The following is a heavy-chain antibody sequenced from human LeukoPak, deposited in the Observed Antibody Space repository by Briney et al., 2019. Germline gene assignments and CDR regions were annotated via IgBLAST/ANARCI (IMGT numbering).Heavy chain of an antibody. V-gene: IGHV4-59*02. Sequence: PSETLSLTCTVSGGSVSDYYWSWIRQSPGKGLEWIGYIYYTGTSYNPSLKSRVTISADTSKNQFSLNLSSVTAADTAVYYCARENIAVAGMYDYWGQGTLVTVSS. D-gene: IGHD6-19*01. CDR3: ARENIAVAGMYDY. J-gene: IGHJ4*02. CDR2: IYYTGT. CDR1: GGSVSDYY.